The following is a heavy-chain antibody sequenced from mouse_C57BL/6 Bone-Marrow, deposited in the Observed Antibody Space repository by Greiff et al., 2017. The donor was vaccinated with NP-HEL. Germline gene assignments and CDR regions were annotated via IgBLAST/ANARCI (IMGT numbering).Heavy chain of an antibody. D-gene: IGHD2-1*01. CDR1: GYTFTGYW. CDR2: ILPGSGST. CDR3: ARRVFYGKHWYFDV. Sequence: QVQLKQSGADLMKPGASVKLSCKATGYTFTGYWIAWVKQTPGHGLEWIGEILPGSGSTYYNEKFKGQATFTADTSSNTAYMQLSSLTTEDSAINYCARRVFYGKHWYFDVWGGGTTVTVSS. V-gene: IGHV1-9*01. J-gene: IGHJ1*01.